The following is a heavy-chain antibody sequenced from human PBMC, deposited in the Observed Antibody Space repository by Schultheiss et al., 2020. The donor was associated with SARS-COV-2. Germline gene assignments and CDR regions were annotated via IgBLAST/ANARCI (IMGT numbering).Heavy chain of an antibody. CDR3: ARQYSGSLDP. V-gene: IGHV3-30-3*01. D-gene: IGHD1-26*01. Sequence: GESLKISCAASGFTFSSYAMHWVRQAPGKGLEWVAVISYDGSNKYYADSVKGRFTISRDNSKNTLYLQINSLRAEDTAVYYCARQYSGSLDPWGQGTLVTVSS. CDR2: ISYDGSNK. J-gene: IGHJ5*02. CDR1: GFTFSSYA.